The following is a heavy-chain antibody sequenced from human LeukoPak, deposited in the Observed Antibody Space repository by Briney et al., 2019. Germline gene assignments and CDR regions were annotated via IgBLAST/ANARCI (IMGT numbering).Heavy chain of an antibody. J-gene: IGHJ6*03. D-gene: IGHD6-13*01. CDR1: GYTFTGYY. CDR3: ARSPSSSWNYYYYYYMDV. V-gene: IGHV1-2*02. Sequence: ASVKVSCKASGYTFTGYYMHWVRQAPGQGLEWMGWINPNSGGTNYAQKFQGRVTMTRDTSISTAYMELSRLRSEDTAVYYCARSPSSSWNYYYYYYMDVWGKGTTVTVSS. CDR2: INPNSGGT.